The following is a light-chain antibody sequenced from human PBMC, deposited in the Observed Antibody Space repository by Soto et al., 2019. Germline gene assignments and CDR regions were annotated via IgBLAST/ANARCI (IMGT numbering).Light chain of an antibody. CDR3: QQSYRTPCT. CDR2: AAS. V-gene: IGKV1-39*01. J-gene: IGKJ4*01. CDR1: QNISTY. Sequence: DIQMTQSPSSLSASVVDRVTITCRASQNISTYLNWYQQKPGKAPKFLIYAASSLERGVPSRFSGSASGTDFTFTISSLQPEDFATYYCQQSYRTPCTFGRGTKVDIK.